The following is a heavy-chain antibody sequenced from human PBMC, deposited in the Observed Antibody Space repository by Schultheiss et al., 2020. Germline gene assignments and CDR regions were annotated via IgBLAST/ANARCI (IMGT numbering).Heavy chain of an antibody. Sequence: GGSLRLSCAASGFTFSSYAMHWVRQAPGKGLEWVAVISYDGSNKYYADSVKGRFTISRDNSKNTLYLQMNSLRAEDTAVYYCARDKDSFGYYFDYWGQGTLVTVSS. J-gene: IGHJ4*02. CDR3: ARDKDSFGYYFDY. V-gene: IGHV3-30*14. CDR2: ISYDGSNK. CDR1: GFTFSSYA. D-gene: IGHD2-15*01.